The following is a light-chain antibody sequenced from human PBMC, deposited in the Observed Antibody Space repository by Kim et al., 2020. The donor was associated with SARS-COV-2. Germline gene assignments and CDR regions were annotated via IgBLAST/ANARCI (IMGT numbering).Light chain of an antibody. J-gene: IGLJ1*01. CDR2: QDN. CDR1: KLGDKY. V-gene: IGLV3-1*01. CDR3: QAWDSSYV. Sequence: SYELTQPPSVSVSPEQTASITCSGDKLGDKYACWYQQKPGQSPVLVIYQDNKRPSGIPERFSGSNSGNTATLTISGTQAMDEADYYCQAWDSSYVFGTGTKVTVL.